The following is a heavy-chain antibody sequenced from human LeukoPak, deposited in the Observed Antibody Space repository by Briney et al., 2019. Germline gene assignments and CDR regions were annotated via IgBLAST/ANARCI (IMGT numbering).Heavy chain of an antibody. V-gene: IGHV4-59*01. CDR2: IYYSGST. CDR3: ASLAVAAYTGADY. J-gene: IGHJ4*02. CDR1: GGSISSYY. Sequence: PSETLSLTCTVPGGSISSYYWSWIRQPPGKGLEWIGYIYYSGSTNYNPSLKSRVTISVDTSKNQFSLKLSSVTAADTAVYYCASLAVAAYTGADYWGQGTLVTVSS. D-gene: IGHD6-19*01.